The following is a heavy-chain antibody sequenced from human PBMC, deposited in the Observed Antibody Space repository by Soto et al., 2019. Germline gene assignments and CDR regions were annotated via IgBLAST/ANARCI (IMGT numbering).Heavy chain of an antibody. J-gene: IGHJ4*02. CDR3: ARDIHYYDSSGYRGGFDY. CDR2: ISSSSSYT. CDR1: GFTFSDYY. Sequence: WGSLRLSCAASGFTFSDYYMSWIRQAPGKGLEWVSYISSSSSYTNYADSVKGRFTISRDNAKNSLYLQMNSLRAEDTAVYYCARDIHYYDSSGYRGGFDYWGQGTLVTVSS. V-gene: IGHV3-11*06. D-gene: IGHD3-22*01.